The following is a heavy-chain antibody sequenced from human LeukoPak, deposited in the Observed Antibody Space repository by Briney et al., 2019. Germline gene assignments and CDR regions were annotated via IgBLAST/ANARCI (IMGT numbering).Heavy chain of an antibody. J-gene: IGHJ4*02. CDR3: AREGHSYGADY. Sequence: GGSLRLSCTASGFTFSDYYMSWIRQAPGKGLEWLSYVSQSGSTIYYAASVKGRLTISRDNGKNSLYLQMNSLRAEDTGMYYCAREGHSYGADYWGQGTLVTVSS. CDR1: GFTFSDYY. D-gene: IGHD5-18*01. CDR2: VSQSGSTI. V-gene: IGHV3-11*01.